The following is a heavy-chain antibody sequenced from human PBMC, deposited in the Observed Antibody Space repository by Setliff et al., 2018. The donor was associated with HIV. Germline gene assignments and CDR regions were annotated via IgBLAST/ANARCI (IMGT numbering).Heavy chain of an antibody. D-gene: IGHD5-12*01. CDR2: IIPMFGTA. V-gene: IGHV1-69*13. J-gene: IGHJ4*02. CDR1: GGTLRSFSSWT. Sequence: ASVKVSCKPSGGTLRSFSSWTLSWVRQVPGQGLEWMGGIIPMFGTAKYAQKFQGRVTITADESTTTAYMELSSLRSEDTAVYFCAIDGAGGWLRPMPDYWGQGTLVTVAS. CDR3: AIDGAGGWLRPMPDY.